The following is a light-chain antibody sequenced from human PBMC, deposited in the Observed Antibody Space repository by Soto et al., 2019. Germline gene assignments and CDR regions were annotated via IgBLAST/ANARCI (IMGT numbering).Light chain of an antibody. V-gene: IGKV3-20*01. CDR2: GAS. J-gene: IGKJ1*01. CDR3: QQYGSSSWT. CDR1: QSVRSSY. Sequence: EIVLTQSPGTLSLPPGERATLSCRASQSVRSSYLAWYQQKFGQAPRLLIYGASSRATGIPDRFSGSGSGTDFTLTISRLEPEDFAVYYCQQYGSSSWTFGQATMVEIK.